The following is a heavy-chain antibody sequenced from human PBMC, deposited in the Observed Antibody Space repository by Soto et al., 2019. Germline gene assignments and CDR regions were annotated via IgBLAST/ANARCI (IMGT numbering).Heavy chain of an antibody. CDR2: IYYSGST. J-gene: IGHJ5*02. Sequence: SETLSLTCTVSGGSISSGGYYWSWNRQHPGKGLEWIGYIYYSGSTYYNPSLKSRVTISVDTSKNQFSLKLSSVTAADTAVYYCARDGGGSNDFWSGYRNWFDPWGQGTLVTVSS. CDR1: GGSISSGGYY. CDR3: ARDGGGSNDFWSGYRNWFDP. V-gene: IGHV4-31*03. D-gene: IGHD3-3*01.